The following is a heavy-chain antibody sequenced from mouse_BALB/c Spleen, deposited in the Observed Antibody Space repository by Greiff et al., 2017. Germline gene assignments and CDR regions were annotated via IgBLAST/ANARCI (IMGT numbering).Heavy chain of an antibody. D-gene: IGHD2-2*01. CDR3: ARGGNGYDYYAMDY. CDR2: IYPGDGST. Sequence: QVQLQQSGAELTKPGASVKISCKATGYTFSSYWIEWVKQRPGQGLEWIGWIYPGDGSTKYNEKFKGKATLTADKSSSTAYMQLSSLTSENSAVYFCARGGNGYDYYAMDYWGQGTSVTVSS. V-gene: IGHV1S56*01. CDR1: GYTFSSYW. J-gene: IGHJ4*01.